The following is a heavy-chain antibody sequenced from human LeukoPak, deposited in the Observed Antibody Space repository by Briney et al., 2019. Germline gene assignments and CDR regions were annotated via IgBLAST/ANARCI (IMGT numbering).Heavy chain of an antibody. V-gene: IGHV4-34*01. CDR3: ARRMVHGMDV. Sequence: SETLSLTCAVYGGSFRGYYWSWIRQPPGKGLEWIGEINHSGSTNYNPSLKSRVTISVDTSKNQFSLKLSSVTAADTAVYYCARRMVHGMDVWGQGTTVTVSS. CDR1: GGSFRGYY. D-gene: IGHD2-8*01. CDR2: INHSGST. J-gene: IGHJ6*02.